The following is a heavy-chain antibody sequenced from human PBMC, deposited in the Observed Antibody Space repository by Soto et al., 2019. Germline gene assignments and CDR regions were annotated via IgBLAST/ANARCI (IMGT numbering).Heavy chain of an antibody. CDR3: ARDSVVVAANDAFDI. Sequence: PVKVSCKASGGTFSSYAIGWVRQAPGQGLEWMGGIIPIFGTANYAQKFQGRVTITADESTSTAYMELSSLRSEDTAVYYCARDSVVVAANDAFDIWGQGTMVTVSS. D-gene: IGHD2-15*01. CDR2: IIPIFGTA. V-gene: IGHV1-69*13. CDR1: GGTFSSYA. J-gene: IGHJ3*02.